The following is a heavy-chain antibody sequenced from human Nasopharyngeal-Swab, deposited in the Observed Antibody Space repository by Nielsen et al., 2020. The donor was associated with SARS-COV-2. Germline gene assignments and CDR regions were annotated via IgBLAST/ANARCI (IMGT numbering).Heavy chain of an antibody. Sequence: WIRQPPGKGLEWIGSIYYSGSTYYNPSLKSRVTISVDTSKNQFSLKLSSVTAADTAVYYCARAQRGTVTIYYYYGMDVWGQGTTVTVSS. CDR3: ARAQRGTVTIYYYYGMDV. CDR2: IYYSGST. J-gene: IGHJ6*02. V-gene: IGHV4-39*07. D-gene: IGHD4-17*01.